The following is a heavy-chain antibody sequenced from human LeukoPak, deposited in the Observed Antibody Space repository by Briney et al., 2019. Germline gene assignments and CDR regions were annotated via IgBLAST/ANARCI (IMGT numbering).Heavy chain of an antibody. D-gene: IGHD3-3*01. CDR1: GGTFSSYD. Sequence: ASVKVSCKASGGTFSSYDISWVRQAPGQGLEWMGGIIPIFGTANYAQKFQGRVTITADESTSTAYMELSSLRSEDTAVYYCAREKVSYYDFWSGYYDYWGQGTLVTVSS. CDR3: AREKVSYYDFWSGYYDY. J-gene: IGHJ4*02. V-gene: IGHV1-69*13. CDR2: IIPIFGTA.